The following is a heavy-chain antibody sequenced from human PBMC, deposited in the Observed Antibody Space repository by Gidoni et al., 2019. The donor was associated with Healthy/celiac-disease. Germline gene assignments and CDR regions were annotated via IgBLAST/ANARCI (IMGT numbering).Heavy chain of an antibody. CDR2: ISSSGSTI. J-gene: IGHJ4*02. CDR3: ARAEGRGALDY. D-gene: IGHD3-10*01. Sequence: EVQLVESGGGLVQPGGSLRLSCAASGFTFSSYEMNWVRQAPGTGLEWVSYISSSGSTIYYADSVKGRFTISRDNAKNSLYLQMNSLRAEDTAVYYCARAEGRGALDYWGQGTLVTVSS. CDR1: GFTFSSYE. V-gene: IGHV3-48*03.